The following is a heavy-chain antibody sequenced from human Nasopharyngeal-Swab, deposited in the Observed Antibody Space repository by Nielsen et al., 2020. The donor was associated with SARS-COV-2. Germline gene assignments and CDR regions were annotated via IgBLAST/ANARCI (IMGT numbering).Heavy chain of an antibody. V-gene: IGHV1-69*04. J-gene: IGHJ4*02. CDR1: GGTFSSYA. Sequence: SVKVSCKASGGTFSSYAISWVRQAPGQGLEWMGRIIPILGIANYAQKFQGRVTITADKSTSTAYMELSSLRSEDTAVYYCARVGELLGYYFDYWGQGTLVTVSS. CDR3: ARVGELLGYYFDY. CDR2: IIPILGIA. D-gene: IGHD1-26*01.